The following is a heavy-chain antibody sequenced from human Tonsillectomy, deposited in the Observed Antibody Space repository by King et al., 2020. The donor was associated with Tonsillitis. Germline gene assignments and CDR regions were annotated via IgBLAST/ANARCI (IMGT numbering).Heavy chain of an antibody. Sequence: VQLVESGGGVVQPGRSLRLSCAASGFTFMYYGMEWVRQAPGKGLEWVAFVSLDGNDINYGDSVRGRFTISRDNSNNLVHLQMSSLRSDDTATYYCVKDRALGDPTAGVYGLDVWGRGTTVTVSS. CDR3: VKDRALGDPTAGVYGLDV. CDR2: VSLDGNDI. CDR1: GFTFMYYG. J-gene: IGHJ6*02. D-gene: IGHD3-10*01. V-gene: IGHV3-30*19.